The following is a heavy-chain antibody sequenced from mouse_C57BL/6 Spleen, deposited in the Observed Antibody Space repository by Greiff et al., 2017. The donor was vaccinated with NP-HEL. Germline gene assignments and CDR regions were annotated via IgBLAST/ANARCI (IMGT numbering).Heavy chain of an antibody. CDR3: ASFSYYKFAY. CDR1: GFTFSSYT. D-gene: IGHD2-12*01. CDR2: ISGGGGNT. Sequence: EVKLVESGGGLVKPGGSLKLSCAASGFTFSSYTMSWVRQTPEKRLEWVATISGGGGNTYYPDSVKGRFTISRDNAKNTLYLQMSSLRSEDTALYYCASFSYYKFAYWGQGTLVTVSA. J-gene: IGHJ3*01. V-gene: IGHV5-9*01.